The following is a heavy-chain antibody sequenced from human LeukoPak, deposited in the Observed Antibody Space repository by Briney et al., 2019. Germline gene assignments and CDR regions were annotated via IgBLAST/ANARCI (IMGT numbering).Heavy chain of an antibody. CDR1: GFTFSSYG. Sequence: PGGSLRLSCAASGFTFSSYGMHWVRQAPGKGLEWVAFIRYDGSNKYYADSVKGRFTISRDNSKNALYLQMNSLRAEDTAVYYCAKPPISIQLWLHYFDYWGQGTLVTVSS. J-gene: IGHJ4*02. CDR2: IRYDGSNK. D-gene: IGHD5-18*01. V-gene: IGHV3-30*02. CDR3: AKPPISIQLWLHYFDY.